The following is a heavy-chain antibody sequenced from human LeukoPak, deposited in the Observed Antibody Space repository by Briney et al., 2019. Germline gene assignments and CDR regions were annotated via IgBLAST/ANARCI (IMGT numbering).Heavy chain of an antibody. D-gene: IGHD3-22*01. V-gene: IGHV4-38-2*02. CDR1: GYSISSGHY. CDR2: IYHSGST. CDR3: ARLASGYYDSSGT. J-gene: IGHJ5*02. Sequence: SETLSLTCTVSGYSISSGHYWGWIRQPPGKGLEWIGSIYHSGSTYYNPSLKSRVTISVDTSKNQFSLKLSSVTAADTAVYYCARLASGYYDSSGTWGQGTLVTVSS.